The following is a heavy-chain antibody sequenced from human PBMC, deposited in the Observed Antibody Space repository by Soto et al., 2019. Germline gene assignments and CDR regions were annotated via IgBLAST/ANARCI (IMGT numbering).Heavy chain of an antibody. Sequence: QVQLVQSGAEVKKPGASVKVSCKASGYTFTRYDINWVRQATGQGLEWMGWMNPNSGNTGYAQNFQGRVTMTRNPSIGTAYMALSSPRSDDSAVYYCARSPGYHYYYCMAVLDKGTADTVSS. V-gene: IGHV1-8*01. J-gene: IGHJ6*03. CDR2: MNPNSGNT. CDR3: ARSPGYHYYYCMAV. CDR1: GYTFTRYD.